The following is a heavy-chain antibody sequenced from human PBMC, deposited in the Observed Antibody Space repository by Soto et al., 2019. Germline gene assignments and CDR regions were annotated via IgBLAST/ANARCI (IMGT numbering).Heavy chain of an antibody. CDR2: IWYDGSNK. CDR3: ARDPSSWLDY. D-gene: IGHD6-13*01. CDR1: RFTFSSYA. Sequence: QVQLVESGGGVVQPGRSLRLSCAASRFTFSSYAMHWVRQAPGKGLEWVAVIWYDGSNKHYADSVKGRFTISRDNSKNTLYLQMNNLRAEDTAVYYCARDPSSWLDYWGQGTLVNVSS. V-gene: IGHV3-33*01. J-gene: IGHJ4*02.